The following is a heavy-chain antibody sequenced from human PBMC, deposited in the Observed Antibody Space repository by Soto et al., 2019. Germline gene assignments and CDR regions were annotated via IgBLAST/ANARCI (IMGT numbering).Heavy chain of an antibody. Sequence: GGSLRLSCAASGFTFSSYAMHWVRQAPGKGLEWVAVISYDGSTKYYADSVKGRFTISRDNSKNTLYLQMNSLRAEDTAVYYCARDGHEGSTSCWYGMDVWGQGTTVTVSS. CDR3: ARDGHEGSTSCWYGMDV. D-gene: IGHD2-2*01. J-gene: IGHJ6*02. CDR1: GFTFSSYA. V-gene: IGHV3-30-3*01. CDR2: ISYDGSTK.